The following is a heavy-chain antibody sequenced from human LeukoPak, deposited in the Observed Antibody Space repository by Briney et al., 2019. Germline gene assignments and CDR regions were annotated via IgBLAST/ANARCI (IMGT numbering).Heavy chain of an antibody. CDR3: TRDRNGGDYYYMDV. CDR2: IYRSGIT. D-gene: IGHD2-8*01. Sequence: SETLSLTCSVSGYSISDGYYWGWSRQPPGKGLEWIGIIYRSGITYYNPSLESRVTISVDTSKNQFSLKLRSVTAADTAVYYCTRDRNGGDYYYMDVWGKGTTATVSS. J-gene: IGHJ6*03. CDR1: GYSISDGYY. V-gene: IGHV4-38-2*02.